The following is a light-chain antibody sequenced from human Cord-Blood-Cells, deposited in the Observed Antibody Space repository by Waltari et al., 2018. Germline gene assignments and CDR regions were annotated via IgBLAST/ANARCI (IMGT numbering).Light chain of an antibody. Sequence: DIQMTQYPSTLSASVGDRVTITCRASQSISSWLAWYQQKPVKAPNLLIYKASSLESGVPSRFCGSGSWTEFTLTISSLQPDDFATYYCQQYNSYSTFGQGTKVEIK. V-gene: IGKV1-5*03. CDR1: QSISSW. J-gene: IGKJ1*01. CDR2: KAS. CDR3: QQYNSYST.